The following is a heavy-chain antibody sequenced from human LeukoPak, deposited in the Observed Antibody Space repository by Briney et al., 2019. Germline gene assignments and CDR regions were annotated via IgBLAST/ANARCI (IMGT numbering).Heavy chain of an antibody. CDR3: ARGEEVLGYCSSTSCYAFDY. V-gene: IGHV3-64*01. CDR1: GFTFSSYA. Sequence: GGSLRLSCAASGFTFSSYAMHWVRQAPGKGLEHVSAISSNGGSTYYANSVKGRFTISRDNSKNTLYLQMGSLRAEDMAVYYCARGEEVLGYCSSTSCYAFDYWGQGTLVTVSS. J-gene: IGHJ4*02. D-gene: IGHD2-2*01. CDR2: ISSNGGST.